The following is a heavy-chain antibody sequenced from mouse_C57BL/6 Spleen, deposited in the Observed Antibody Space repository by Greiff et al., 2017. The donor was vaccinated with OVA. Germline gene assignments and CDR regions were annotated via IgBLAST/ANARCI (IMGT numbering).Heavy chain of an antibody. CDR3: TTIYGVDY. CDR1: GYTFTDYE. V-gene: IGHV1-15*01. D-gene: IGHD1-1*02. J-gene: IGHJ2*01. CDR2: IDPETGGT. Sequence: VQLQQSGAELVRPGASVTLSCKASGYTFTDYEMHWVQQTPVHGLEWIGAIDPETGGTAYNQKFKGKAILTADKSSSTAYMELRSLTSEDSAVYYCTTIYGVDYWGQGTTLTVSS.